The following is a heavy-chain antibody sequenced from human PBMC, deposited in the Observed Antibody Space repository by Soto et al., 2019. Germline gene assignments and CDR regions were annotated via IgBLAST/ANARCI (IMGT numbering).Heavy chain of an antibody. J-gene: IGHJ5*02. CDR3: AREAAETVGDGYWCDP. D-gene: IGHD6-13*01. CDR1: GDSFSGYY. V-gene: IGHV4-4*07. Sequence: PSETRSLACTVSGDSFSGYYGSMIRQPPAKGLEWIGRVYTNGHTDYNPSLTSRVSVSVDTSKNQFSLKLRFVTAADTAVYYCAREAAETVGDGYWCDPWGQG. CDR2: VYTNGHT.